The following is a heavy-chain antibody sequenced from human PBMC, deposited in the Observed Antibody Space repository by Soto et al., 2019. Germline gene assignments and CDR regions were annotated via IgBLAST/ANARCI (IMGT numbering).Heavy chain of an antibody. CDR2: INAGNGNT. CDR1: GYTFTSYS. V-gene: IGHV1-3*01. J-gene: IGHJ6*02. CDR3: ARLRGITGTTLGYGMDL. Sequence: ASVKVSCKASGYTFTSYSMHWVRQAPGQRLEWMGWINAGNGNTKRSQKFQDRVTISRDTSASTAYMELSSLRSEDTAVYYCARLRGITGTTLGYGMDLWGQGTTVTLSS. D-gene: IGHD1-7*01.